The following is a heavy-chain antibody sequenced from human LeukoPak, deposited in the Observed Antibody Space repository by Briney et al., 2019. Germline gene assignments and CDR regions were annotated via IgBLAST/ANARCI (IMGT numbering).Heavy chain of an antibody. CDR2: IRSDGSDK. J-gene: IGHJ6*03. CDR3: AKGQDTVRATYYMDV. Sequence: GGSLRLSCAASGFSFSAYGIHWVRQAPGKGLEWVTFIRSDGSDKYYADSVEGRFTISRDNSKNTLFLQMNSLKTEDTAVYYCAKGQDTVRATYYMDVWSKGTTVTVSS. V-gene: IGHV3-30*02. D-gene: IGHD5-18*01. CDR1: GFSFSAYG.